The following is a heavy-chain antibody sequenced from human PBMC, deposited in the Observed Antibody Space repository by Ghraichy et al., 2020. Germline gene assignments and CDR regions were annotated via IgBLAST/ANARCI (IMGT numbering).Heavy chain of an antibody. CDR1: GASINNYY. CDR2: IWSSGSS. D-gene: IGHD6-6*01. CDR3: AREGISGRPNVFDI. Sequence: SETLSLTCTVAGASINNYYWSWIRQTAGKGLEWIGRIWSSGSSNYSPSLESRVTMSVDPSKNQFSLKLNSVTAADAAVYFCAREGISGRPNVFDIWGQGTMVTVSS. V-gene: IGHV4-4*07. J-gene: IGHJ3*02.